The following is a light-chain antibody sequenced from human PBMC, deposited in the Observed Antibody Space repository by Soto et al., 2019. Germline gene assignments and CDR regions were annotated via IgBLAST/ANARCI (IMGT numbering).Light chain of an antibody. CDR3: QQYGSSPLT. Sequence: EIIMTQSPATLSVSPGEGVTLSCRASQGIGDTLAWYQHKPGQTPRLLIYDTSARATGVPARLSGSRSGTEFTLTISRLEPEDFAVYYCQQYGSSPLTFGRGTKVEIK. J-gene: IGKJ1*01. CDR2: DTS. V-gene: IGKV3-15*01. CDR1: QGIGDT.